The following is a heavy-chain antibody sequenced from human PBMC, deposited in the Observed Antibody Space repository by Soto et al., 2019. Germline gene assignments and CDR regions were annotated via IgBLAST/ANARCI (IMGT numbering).Heavy chain of an antibody. CDR3: VRDLTLVYRSGGDGFDV. J-gene: IGHJ3*01. CDR1: GGIFKTDA. D-gene: IGHD2-2*02. V-gene: IGHV1-69*01. Sequence: QVHLEQSGAEVKKPGSSVKVSCKASGGIFKTDAVAWVRQAPGQGLEWVGGLTPLYGTANYAQKFQGRVTITADESTGAAYMEVSSLIAEDTAVYYCVRDLTLVYRSGGDGFDVWGQGTMVTVSS. CDR2: LTPLYGTA.